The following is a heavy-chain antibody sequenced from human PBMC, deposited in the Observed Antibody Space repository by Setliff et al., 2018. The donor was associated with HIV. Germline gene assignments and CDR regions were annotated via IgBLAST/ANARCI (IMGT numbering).Heavy chain of an antibody. V-gene: IGHV4-34*01. CDR1: GGTFSGHY. D-gene: IGHD6-25*01. CDR2: IHPSGNT. CDR3: ARGLDSAKIHY. J-gene: IGHJ4*02. Sequence: SETLSLTCAVYGGTFSGHYWSWIRQPPGQGLDWIGEIHPSGNTYYNPSLQSRVTISVDTSKNQFSLNLSSVTAADTAVYYCARGLDSAKIHYWSQGTLVTVSS.